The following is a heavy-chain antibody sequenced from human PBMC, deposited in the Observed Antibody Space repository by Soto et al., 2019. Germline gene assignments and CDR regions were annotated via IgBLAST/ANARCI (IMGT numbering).Heavy chain of an antibody. CDR2: IIPIFGTA. D-gene: IGHD3-16*02. Sequence: SVKVSCKASGGTFSSYAISWVRQAPGQGLEWMGGIIPIFGTANYAQKFQGRVTITADESTSTAYMELSSLRSEDTAVYYCASPETPYYDYVWGSYRPHYGMGVWGQGTTVTVSS. J-gene: IGHJ6*02. CDR1: GGTFSSYA. V-gene: IGHV1-69*13. CDR3: ASPETPYYDYVWGSYRPHYGMGV.